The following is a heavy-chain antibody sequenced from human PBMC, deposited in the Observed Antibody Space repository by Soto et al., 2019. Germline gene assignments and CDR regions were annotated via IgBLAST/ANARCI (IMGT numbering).Heavy chain of an antibody. V-gene: IGHV4-34*01. J-gene: IGHJ4*02. CDR3: ARGRFRYSTVTTSKQLDY. D-gene: IGHD4-17*01. CDR1: GGSFSGYY. Sequence: SETLSLTCAVYGGSFSGYYWSWIRQPPGKGLEWIGEINHSGSTNYNPSLKSRVTISVDTSKNQFSLKLSSVTAADTAVYYCARGRFRYSTVTTSKQLDYWGQGTLVTVSS. CDR2: INHSGST.